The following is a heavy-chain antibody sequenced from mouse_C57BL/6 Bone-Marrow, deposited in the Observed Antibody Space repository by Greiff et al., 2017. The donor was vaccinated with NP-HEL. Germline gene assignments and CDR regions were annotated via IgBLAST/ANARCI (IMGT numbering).Heavy chain of an antibody. Sequence: QVQLKESGPGLVAPSQSLSITCTVSGFSLTSYAISWVRQPPGKGLEWLGVIWNGGGTHYNSALKSRLSISKDNSKSQVFLKMNSLQTDDTARDYCARKGDYDGPYYAMDYWGQGTSVTVSS. D-gene: IGHD2-4*01. CDR2: IWNGGGT. CDR1: GFSLTSYA. V-gene: IGHV2-9-1*01. J-gene: IGHJ4*01. CDR3: ARKGDYDGPYYAMDY.